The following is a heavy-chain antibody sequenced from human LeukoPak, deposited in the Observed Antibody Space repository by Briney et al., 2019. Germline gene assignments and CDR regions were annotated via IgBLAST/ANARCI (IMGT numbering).Heavy chain of an antibody. V-gene: IGHV3-11*04. CDR2: ISASGAVP. Sequence: KPGGSLRLSCAASGFRFDSFYMGWIRQVPGKGLDYIALISASGAVPYYAESVKGRFTISRDNAKNSVSLQMSSLSADDTAVYYCARSLIVTSEDYWGQGTLVTVSS. D-gene: IGHD3-22*01. J-gene: IGHJ4*02. CDR1: GFRFDSFY. CDR3: ARSLIVTSEDY.